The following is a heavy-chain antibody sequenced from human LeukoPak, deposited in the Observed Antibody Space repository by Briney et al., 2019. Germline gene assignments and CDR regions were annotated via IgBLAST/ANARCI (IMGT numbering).Heavy chain of an antibody. V-gene: IGHV4-39*01. Sequence: SETLSLTCTVSGGSISSSSYYWGWIRQPPGKGLEWIGSIYYSGSTYYNPSLKSRVTISVDTSKSQFSLKLSSVTAADTAVYYCGSLGELLSRGGDYWGQGTLVTVSS. J-gene: IGHJ4*02. CDR3: GSLGELLSRGGDY. D-gene: IGHD3-10*01. CDR2: IYYSGST. CDR1: GGSISSSSYY.